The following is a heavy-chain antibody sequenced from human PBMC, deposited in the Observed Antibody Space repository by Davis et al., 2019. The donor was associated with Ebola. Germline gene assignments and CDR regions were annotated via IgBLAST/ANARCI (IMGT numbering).Heavy chain of an antibody. J-gene: IGHJ6*02. V-gene: IGHV3-48*02. CDR1: GFTFSTYS. Sequence: PGGSLRLSCAASGFTFSTYSMNWVRQAPGKGLEWVSYISSSSSHIYYADSVKGRFTISRDNAKNSLFLQMNSLRDEDTAVYYCASEGMPGDWYYGMDVWGQGTTVTVSS. CDR2: ISSSSSHI. CDR3: ASEGMPGDWYYGMDV. D-gene: IGHD3-10*01.